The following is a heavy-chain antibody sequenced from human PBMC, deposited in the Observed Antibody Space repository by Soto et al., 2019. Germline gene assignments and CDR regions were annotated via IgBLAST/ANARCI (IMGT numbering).Heavy chain of an antibody. Sequence: EVQLLESGGGLVQPGGSLRLSCAASGFIFSTYAMNWVRQAPGKGLELVAAIINSGGTAYYAESVRGRFAISRDNSINTLYLQMSSLRAEDTALYYCAHPRGYGVFDAVDLWGQGTMVTVSS. J-gene: IGHJ3*01. V-gene: IGHV3-23*01. D-gene: IGHD4-17*01. CDR3: AHPRGYGVFDAVDL. CDR2: IINSGGTA. CDR1: GFIFSTYA.